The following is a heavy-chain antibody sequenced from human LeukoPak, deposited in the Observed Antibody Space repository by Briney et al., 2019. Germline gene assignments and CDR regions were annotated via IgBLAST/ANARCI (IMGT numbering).Heavy chain of an antibody. Sequence: PSETLSLTCTVSGGSINIYYWNWIRQPAGKGLEWIGRIYTSGSTNYNPSLKSRVTISVDTSKNQFSLKLSSVTAADTAVYYCARVQEYSSSPTYYFDYWGQGTLVTVSS. CDR3: ARVQEYSSSPTYYFDY. CDR1: GGSINIYY. V-gene: IGHV4-4*07. CDR2: IYTSGST. D-gene: IGHD6-13*01. J-gene: IGHJ4*02.